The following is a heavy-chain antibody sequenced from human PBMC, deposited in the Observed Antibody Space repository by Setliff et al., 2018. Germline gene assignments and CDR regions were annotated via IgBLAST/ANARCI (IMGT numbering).Heavy chain of an antibody. Sequence: SETLSLTCSVSGDPIDSYYWSWVRQSAGRGLEWIGRIYGGGATNYNPSLQSRTTISIDTSKNQFSLKMTSVTAADTALYYCAGTPARGTTWLSPFDFWGLGILVTVSS. D-gene: IGHD3-9*01. CDR3: AGTPARGTTWLSPFDF. V-gene: IGHV4-4*07. CDR1: GDPIDSYY. CDR2: IYGGGAT. J-gene: IGHJ4*02.